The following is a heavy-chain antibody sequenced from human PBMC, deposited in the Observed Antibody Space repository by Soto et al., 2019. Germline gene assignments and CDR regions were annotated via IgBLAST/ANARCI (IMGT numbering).Heavy chain of an antibody. V-gene: IGHV3-49*03. CDR2: IRSQPYGGTT. CDR3: IGSFPF. Sequence: EVNLVESGGGLVDLGRSLRLSCITSGFRFANFLMSWFRQPPGTGLEWVGFIRSQPYGGTTQYAPSVSGRFIISRDDTKGILYLQMNSLTTEDSGVYYCIGSFPFWGQGTLVTVSS. D-gene: IGHD3-10*01. J-gene: IGHJ4*02. CDR1: GFRFANFL.